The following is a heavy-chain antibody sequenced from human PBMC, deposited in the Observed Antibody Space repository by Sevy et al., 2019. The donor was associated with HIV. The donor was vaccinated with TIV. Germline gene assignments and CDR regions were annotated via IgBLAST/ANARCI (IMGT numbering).Heavy chain of an antibody. D-gene: IGHD3-22*01. CDR2: IYAGGST. V-gene: IGHV3-53*01. CDR3: ATHASDYDSTGYLERDAFDI. J-gene: IGHJ3*02. Sequence: GGSLRLSCAASGFTVSSNYMSWVRQAPGKGLEWVSVIYAGGSTYYADSVKGRFTISRDNSKNTLYLQMNSLRAEDTAGDYCATHASDYDSTGYLERDAFDIWGQGTMVTVS. CDR1: GFTVSSNY.